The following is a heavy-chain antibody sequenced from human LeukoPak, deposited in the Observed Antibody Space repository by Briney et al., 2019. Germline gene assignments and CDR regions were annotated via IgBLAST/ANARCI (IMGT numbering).Heavy chain of an antibody. D-gene: IGHD3-10*01. J-gene: IGHJ4*02. CDR2: INHSGRT. CDR3: ARGVDYYGV. CDR1: GGSFSGYY. V-gene: IGHV4-34*01. Sequence: SETLSLTCAVYGGSFSGYYWNWIRQPPGKGLEWIGEINHSGRTNYNPSLKSRVTISVDTSKKQFSLRLSSVTAADTAVYYCARGVDYYGVWGQGTLVTVSS.